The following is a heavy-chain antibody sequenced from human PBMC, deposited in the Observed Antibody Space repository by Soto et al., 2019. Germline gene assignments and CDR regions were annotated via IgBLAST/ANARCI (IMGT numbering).Heavy chain of an antibody. J-gene: IGHJ1*01. CDR3: ARELGPSPNNFQH. Sequence: PSETLSLTCAVSGGSISSGNWWCWVRQPPGKGLEWIGEIYHSGSTNYNPSLKSRVTISVDKSKTQFSLRLSSVTAADTAVYYCARELGPSPNNFQHWGQGTLVTVS. CDR2: IYHSGST. D-gene: IGHD3-3*02. CDR1: GGSISSGNW. V-gene: IGHV4-4*02.